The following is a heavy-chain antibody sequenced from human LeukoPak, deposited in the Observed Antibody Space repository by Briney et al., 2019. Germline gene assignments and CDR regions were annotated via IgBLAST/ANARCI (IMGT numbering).Heavy chain of an antibody. Sequence: ASVKVSCKASGYTFTSYYMHWVRQAPGQGLEWMGIINPSGGNKRYAEKFQGRVTMTRDTSTSTVYMELSSLRSEDTAVYYCARTNEYQLLWRRGRWFDPWGQGTLVTVSS. CDR1: GYTFTSYY. CDR2: INPSGGNK. D-gene: IGHD2-2*01. V-gene: IGHV1-46*01. CDR3: ARTNEYQLLWRRGRWFDP. J-gene: IGHJ5*02.